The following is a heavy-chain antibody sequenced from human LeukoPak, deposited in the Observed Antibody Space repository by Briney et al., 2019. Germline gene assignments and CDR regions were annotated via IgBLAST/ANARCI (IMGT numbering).Heavy chain of an antibody. V-gene: IGHV4-59*11. Sequence: SETLSLTCTVSGGSISSHFWSWIRQPPGKGLEWIGYIHYSGSTNYNPSLKSRVTMSVDTSKNQFSLRLSSVTAADTAVYYCARDGYSGSSLFDYWGQGTLVTVSS. CDR3: ARDGYSGSSLFDY. J-gene: IGHJ4*02. D-gene: IGHD1-26*01. CDR2: IHYSGST. CDR1: GGSISSHF.